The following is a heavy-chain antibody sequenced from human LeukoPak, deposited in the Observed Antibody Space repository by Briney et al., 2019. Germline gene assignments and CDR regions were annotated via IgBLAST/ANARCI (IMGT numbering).Heavy chain of an antibody. D-gene: IGHD6-19*01. CDR3: AHCHSSGSPRPFDY. CDR2: IYWDDDK. CDR1: GFTLTSNPTG. Sequence: SGPTLVNPTQALTLTCTFSGFTLTSNPTGVGWIRQSPAKALEWLALIYWDDDKRYSPSLKSRLTITKDTSKNQVVLTMTNMDPVDTATYYCAHCHSSGSPRPFDYWGQGTLVTVSS. V-gene: IGHV2-5*02. J-gene: IGHJ4*02.